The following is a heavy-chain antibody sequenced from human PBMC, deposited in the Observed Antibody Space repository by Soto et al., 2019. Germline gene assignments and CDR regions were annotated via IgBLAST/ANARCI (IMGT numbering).Heavy chain of an antibody. CDR1: GFTFSRHA. CDR2: ISRDGSYI. D-gene: IGHD3-3*01. Sequence: ESGGGEVQPGGSLRLSCAASGFTFSRHAIHWVRLTPGRGLEWVLAISRDGSYIYYTDSVKGRFTVSRDNSKNNVFVQMNRLIPDDTALYFCARTRNGGVADSFDSWGQGTRVTVSS. CDR3: ARTRNGGVADSFDS. V-gene: IGHV3-30*04. J-gene: IGHJ5*01.